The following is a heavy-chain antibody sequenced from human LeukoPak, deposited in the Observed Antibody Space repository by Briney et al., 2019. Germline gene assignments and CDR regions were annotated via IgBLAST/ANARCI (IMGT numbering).Heavy chain of an antibody. V-gene: IGHV3-48*03. Sequence: GGSLRLSCAASGFTFSSYEMNWVRQAPGKGLEWVSYISSSGSTMYYADSVKDRFTISRDNAKNSLYLQMNSLRVEDTAVYYCARGYKYSSGWYGNTFDIWGQGTMVTVSS. D-gene: IGHD6-19*01. CDR1: GFTFSSYE. CDR2: ISSSGSTM. CDR3: ARGYKYSSGWYGNTFDI. J-gene: IGHJ3*02.